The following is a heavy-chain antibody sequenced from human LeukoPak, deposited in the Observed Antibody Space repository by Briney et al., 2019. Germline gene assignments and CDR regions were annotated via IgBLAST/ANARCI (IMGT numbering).Heavy chain of an antibody. CDR3: TTDYYGSYGK. V-gene: IGHV3-15*01. J-gene: IGHJ4*02. CDR1: GFTFRNAW. Sequence: PGGSLRLSCAASGFTFRNAWMSWVRQAPGKGLEWVGRIKSKTDGGTTDYAAPVKGRFSISRDDSKNTLYPQMNSLKTDDTAVYYCTTDYYGSYGKWGEGTLVTVSS. D-gene: IGHD1-26*01. CDR2: IKSKTDGGTT.